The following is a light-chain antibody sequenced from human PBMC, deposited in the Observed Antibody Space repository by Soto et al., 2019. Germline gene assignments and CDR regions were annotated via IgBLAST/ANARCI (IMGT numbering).Light chain of an antibody. Sequence: QSVLTQPPSASGTPGQRVTISCSGSSSNIGSNYVYWYHQLPGTAPKLLIYRNNQRPSGVPDRFSGSKSGTSASLAISGLRSEDEADYYCAAWDDSLSGVVFSGGTKLTVL. V-gene: IGLV1-47*01. CDR1: SSNIGSNY. J-gene: IGLJ2*01. CDR2: RNN. CDR3: AAWDDSLSGVV.